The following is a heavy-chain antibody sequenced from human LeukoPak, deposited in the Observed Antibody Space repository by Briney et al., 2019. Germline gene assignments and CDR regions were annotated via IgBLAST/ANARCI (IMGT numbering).Heavy chain of an antibody. CDR1: GYTFTGYY. V-gene: IGHV1-2*02. Sequence: ASVTVSCTASGYTFTGYYMHWVRQAPGQGLEWMGWINPNSGGTNYAQKFQGRVTMTRDTSISTAYMELSRLRSDDTAVYYCARGPSITMIVVVITTSHYWGQGTLVTVSS. D-gene: IGHD3-22*01. J-gene: IGHJ4*02. CDR2: INPNSGGT. CDR3: ARGPSITMIVVVITTSHY.